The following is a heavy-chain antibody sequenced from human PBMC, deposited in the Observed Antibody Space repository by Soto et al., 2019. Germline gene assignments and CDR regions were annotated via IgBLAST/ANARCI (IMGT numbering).Heavy chain of an antibody. CDR2: IIPIFGTA. CDR1: GGTFSRHA. J-gene: IGHJ4*02. Sequence: QVQLVQSGAEVRKPGSSVKVSCKASGGTFSRHAISWVRQAPGQGLEWMGGIIPIFGTANHAQKFQGRVTIFADESTSTVYMELSSLRSEDTAVYYCAGESGSYFDYWGQGTLVTVSS. D-gene: IGHD1-26*01. CDR3: AGESGSYFDY. V-gene: IGHV1-69*01.